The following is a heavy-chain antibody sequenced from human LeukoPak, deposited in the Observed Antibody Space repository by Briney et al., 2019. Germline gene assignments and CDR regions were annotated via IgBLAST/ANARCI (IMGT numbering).Heavy chain of an antibody. D-gene: IGHD2-2*01. CDR3: AKDSVVVPAGWFDP. CDR1: GFTFSSYA. V-gene: IGHV3-23*01. Sequence: GGSLRLPCAASGFTFSSYAMSWVRQAPGKGLECVSVISGSGGSTYCADSVKDRFTISRDNAKNTLSLQMNSLKAEDTAVYYCAKDSVVVPAGWFDPWGQGTLVTVSS. CDR2: ISGSGGST. J-gene: IGHJ5*02.